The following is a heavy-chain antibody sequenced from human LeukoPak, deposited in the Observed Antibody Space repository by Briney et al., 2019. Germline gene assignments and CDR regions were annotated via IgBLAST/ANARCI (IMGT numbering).Heavy chain of an antibody. CDR3: TRDEPGSSWFN. CDR1: GFIVRDYH. J-gene: IGHJ4*02. CDR2: IVGSST. Sequence: PGGSLRLSCAASGFIVRDYHMSWIRQAPGKVLELVSAIVGSSTHHADSVKGRFTISRDNFKNTLNLQMNSLRAEDSAIYSCTRDEPGSSWFNWGQGTLVTVSS. V-gene: IGHV3-23*01. D-gene: IGHD6-19*01.